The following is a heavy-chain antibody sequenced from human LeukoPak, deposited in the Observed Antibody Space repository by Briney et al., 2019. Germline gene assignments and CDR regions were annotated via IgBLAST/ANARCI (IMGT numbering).Heavy chain of an antibody. CDR3: ARRLRLKNPGGDAFDI. V-gene: IGHV4-59*08. CDR1: GDSIGSFY. Sequence: PSETLSLTCSVSGDSIGSFYWNWFRQPPGKGLEWIGYIRYNGNAKYNSSLESRVTLSMDTPKNQFSPRLISVTAADTAVYYCARRLRLKNPGGDAFDIWGQGTVVTVSS. CDR2: IRYNGNA. J-gene: IGHJ3*02. D-gene: IGHD5/OR15-5a*01.